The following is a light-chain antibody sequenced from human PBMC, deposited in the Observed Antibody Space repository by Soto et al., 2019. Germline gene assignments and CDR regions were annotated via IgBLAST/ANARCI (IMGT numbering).Light chain of an antibody. CDR3: QEYDNLYT. V-gene: IGKV1-33*01. J-gene: IGKJ2*01. CDR2: DAS. CDR1: QDISNY. Sequence: DIQMTQSPSSLSASVGDRVTITCQASQDISNYLNWYQQKPGKAPKLLIYDASNLEPGVPSRFSGSGSGTDFAFTITSLQPEDIATYYCQEYDNLYTFGQGTKLEIK.